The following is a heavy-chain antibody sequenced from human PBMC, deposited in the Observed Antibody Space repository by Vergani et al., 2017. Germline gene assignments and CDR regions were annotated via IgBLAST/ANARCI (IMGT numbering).Heavy chain of an antibody. Sequence: QVQLQQWGGGLLKPSETLSLTCVVNGGFFTSYHWTWIRQSPGEGLEWVGDIDHTGRPDYNPSLKSRLTMSVDKSRNQFSLTRNSVTATDTAIYFCARVNTETNGHLYYYYYMDVWGQGTAVTVS. J-gene: IGHJ6*03. V-gene: IGHV4-34*01. CDR1: GGFFTSYH. CDR2: IDHTGRP. D-gene: IGHD4-11*01. CDR3: ARVNTETNGHLYYYYYMDV.